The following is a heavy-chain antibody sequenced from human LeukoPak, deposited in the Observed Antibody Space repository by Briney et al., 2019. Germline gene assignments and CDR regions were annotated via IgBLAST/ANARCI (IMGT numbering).Heavy chain of an antibody. V-gene: IGHV4-61*02. J-gene: IGHJ6*03. Sequence: SQTVSLTCTVSGGSISSGSYYWSWIRQPAGKGLEWIGRIYTSGSTNYNPSLKSRVTISVDTSKNQFSLKLSSVTAADTAVYYCARAHSNYYYYYYMDVWGKGTTVTVSS. CDR3: ARAHSNYYYYYYMDV. CDR2: IYTSGST. D-gene: IGHD4-11*01. CDR1: GGSISSGSYY.